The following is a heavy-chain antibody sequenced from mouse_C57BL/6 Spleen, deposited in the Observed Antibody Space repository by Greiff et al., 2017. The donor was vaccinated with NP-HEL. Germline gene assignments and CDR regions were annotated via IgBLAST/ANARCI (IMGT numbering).Heavy chain of an antibody. J-gene: IGHJ2*01. CDR1: GYTFTNYW. D-gene: IGHD2-4*01. CDR2: IYPGGGYT. CDR3: ARLEDDYDGYFDY. Sequence: QVQLQQSGAELVRPGTSVKMSCKASGYTFTNYWIGWAKQRPGHGLEWIGDIYPGGGYTNYNEKFKGKATLTADKSSSTADMQFSSLTSEYSAIYYCARLEDDYDGYFDYWGQGTTLTVSS. V-gene: IGHV1-63*01.